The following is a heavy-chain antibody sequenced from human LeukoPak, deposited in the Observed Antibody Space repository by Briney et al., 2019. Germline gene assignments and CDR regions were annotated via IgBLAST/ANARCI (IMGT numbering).Heavy chain of an antibody. J-gene: IGHJ4*02. Sequence: GGSLRLSCAASGFTFSSYSMNWVRQAPGKGLEWVSSISSSSSYIYYADSVKGRFTTSRDNAKNSLYLQMNSLRAEDTAVYYCAGGHSSSWYYFDYWGQGTLVTVSS. V-gene: IGHV3-21*01. CDR1: GFTFSSYS. D-gene: IGHD6-13*01. CDR2: ISSSSSYI. CDR3: AGGHSSSWYYFDY.